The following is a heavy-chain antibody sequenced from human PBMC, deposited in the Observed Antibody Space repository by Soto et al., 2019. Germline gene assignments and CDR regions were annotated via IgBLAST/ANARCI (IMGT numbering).Heavy chain of an antibody. D-gene: IGHD2-15*01. J-gene: IGHJ5*02. CDR3: ARVPMADYYATPSRGYWFDP. V-gene: IGHV4-30-4*01. CDR2: IYYSGST. Sequence: PSETLSLTCTVSGDSISSGDNYCIWIRQAPGKGLVWFGYIYYSGSTYYNPSLKSRVFVSVDTSKKQFSLKLRSVTGADTAVYYCARVPMADYYATPSRGYWFDPWGQGTLVSVS. CDR1: GDSISSGDNY.